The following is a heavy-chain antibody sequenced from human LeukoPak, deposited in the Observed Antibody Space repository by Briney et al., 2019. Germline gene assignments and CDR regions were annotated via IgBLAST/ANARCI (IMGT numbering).Heavy chain of an antibody. CDR2: ISSSSSYI. D-gene: IGHD3-9*01. CDR3: ARDLEYYDILTGYYSPYGMDV. J-gene: IGHJ6*02. V-gene: IGHV3-21*01. CDR1: GFTFSSYS. Sequence: GGSLRLSCAASGFTFSSYSMNWVRQAPGKRLEWVSSISSSSSYIYYADSVKGRFTISRDNAKNSLYLQMNSLRAEDTAVYYCARDLEYYDILTGYYSPYGMDVWGQGTTVTVSS.